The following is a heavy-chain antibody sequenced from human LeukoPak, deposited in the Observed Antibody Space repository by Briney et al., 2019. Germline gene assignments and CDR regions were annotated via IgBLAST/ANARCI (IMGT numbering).Heavy chain of an antibody. CDR1: GGSISSGGYY. D-gene: IGHD3-22*01. J-gene: IGHJ6*02. CDR3: ARGSMYYDSSGYYYYYYGMDV. CDR2: INHSGST. Sequence: SETLSLTCTVSGGSISSGGYYWSWTRQPPGKGLEWIGEINHSGSTNYNPSLKSRVTISVDTSKNQFSLKLSSVTAADTAVYYCARGSMYYDSSGYYYYYYGMDVWGQGTTVTVSS. V-gene: IGHV4-39*07.